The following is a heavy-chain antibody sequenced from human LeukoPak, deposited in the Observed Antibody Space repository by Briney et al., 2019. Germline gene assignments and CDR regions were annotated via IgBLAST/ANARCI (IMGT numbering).Heavy chain of an antibody. D-gene: IGHD1-1*01. Sequence: ASVKVSCKASGYTFTSYGISWVRQAHGPGLERMGWISAYNGNTNYAQKLQGRVTMTTDTSTSTAYMELRSLRSDDTAVYYCARDLGELEWSYYFDYWGQGTLVTVSS. V-gene: IGHV1-18*01. J-gene: IGHJ4*02. CDR1: GYTFTSYG. CDR2: ISAYNGNT. CDR3: ARDLGELEWSYYFDY.